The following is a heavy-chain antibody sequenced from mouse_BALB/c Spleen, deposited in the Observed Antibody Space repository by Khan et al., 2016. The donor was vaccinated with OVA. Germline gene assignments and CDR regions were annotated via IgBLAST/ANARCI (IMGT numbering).Heavy chain of an antibody. CDR2: ISSGGSI. Sequence: DVKLVESGGGSVKPGGSLKVSCAASGFTFSNYAMSWVRQTTEKRLEWVASISSGGSIYYPDSVKGRFTISRDNARNILYLQMSSLRSEDTAMYYCARDYWFVYWGQGTLVTVS. CDR3: ARDYWFVY. CDR1: GFTFSNYA. J-gene: IGHJ3*01. V-gene: IGHV5-6-5*01.